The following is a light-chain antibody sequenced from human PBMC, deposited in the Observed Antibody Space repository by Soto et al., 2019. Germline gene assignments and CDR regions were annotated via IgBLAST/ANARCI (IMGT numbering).Light chain of an antibody. J-gene: IGKJ5*01. CDR1: QSISTL. Sequence: DILLTQSPSTLSPSAGEGVSLTCRASQSISTLLAWYQQKPGPAPQVLIYHASNRQSGVPARFSGSGSGTEFTLTISSLEPEDFAVYYCQQRSNWPPDTFGQGTRLEIK. V-gene: IGKV3-11*01. CDR2: HAS. CDR3: QQRSNWPPDT.